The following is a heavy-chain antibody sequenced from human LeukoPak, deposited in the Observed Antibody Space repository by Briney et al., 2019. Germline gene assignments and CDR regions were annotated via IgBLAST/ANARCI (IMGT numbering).Heavy chain of an antibody. CDR3: ARPNYYYYGMDV. J-gene: IGHJ6*02. V-gene: IGHV3-66*04. CDR1: GFTVSSNY. CDR2: IYSGGST. Sequence: GGSLRLSCAASGFTVSSNYMSWVRQAPGKGLEWVSVIYSGGSTYYADSVKGRFTISRDNSKNTLYLQMNSPRAEDTAVYYCARPNYYYYGMDVWGQGTTVTVSS.